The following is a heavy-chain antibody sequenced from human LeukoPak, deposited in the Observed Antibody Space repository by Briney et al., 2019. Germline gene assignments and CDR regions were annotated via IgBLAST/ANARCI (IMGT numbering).Heavy chain of an antibody. CDR2: INPNSGGT. J-gene: IGHJ3*02. Sequence: ASVKVSCKASGYTFTGFYIHWVRQAPGQGLEWMGWINPNSGGTNYAQKFQGRVTMTRDTSISTAYMELSRLRSDDTAVYYCARVLGRRSTTPEPIWGQGTMVTVSS. CDR1: GYTFTGFY. V-gene: IGHV1-2*02. CDR3: ARVLGRRSTTPEPI. D-gene: IGHD2-2*01.